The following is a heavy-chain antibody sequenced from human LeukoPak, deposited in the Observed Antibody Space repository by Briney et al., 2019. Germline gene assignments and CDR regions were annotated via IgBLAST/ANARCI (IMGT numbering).Heavy chain of an antibody. CDR2: IKSKTDGGTT. D-gene: IGHD2-15*01. CDR3: TTVGCSGGGCFFFDY. CDR1: GFTFNNAW. V-gene: IGHV3-15*01. Sequence: GGSLRLSCAASGFTFNNAWMSWARQAPGKGLEWVGRIKSKTDGGTTDYAAPVKGRFTISRDDSKNTLYLQMNSLKAEDTAVYYCTTVGCSGGGCFFFDYWGQGTLVTVSS. J-gene: IGHJ4*02.